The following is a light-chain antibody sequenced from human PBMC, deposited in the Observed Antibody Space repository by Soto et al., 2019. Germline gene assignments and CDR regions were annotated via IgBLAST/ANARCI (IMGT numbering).Light chain of an antibody. Sequence: EIVMTQSRATLSVSPGERATLSCRASQSVSSNLAWYQQKPGQAPRLLIYGASTRATGIPVRSSGSGSGTDFTLTISSLQSEDFAVYYCQQYNNWPYTFGQGTKLEIK. J-gene: IGKJ2*01. CDR1: QSVSSN. CDR2: GAS. V-gene: IGKV3-15*01. CDR3: QQYNNWPYT.